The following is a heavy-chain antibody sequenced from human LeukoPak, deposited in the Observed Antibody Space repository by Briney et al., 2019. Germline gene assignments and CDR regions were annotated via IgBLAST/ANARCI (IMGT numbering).Heavy chain of an antibody. CDR3: AKDPDEAVAGTPFDH. D-gene: IGHD6-19*01. CDR1: GFTFSSYG. J-gene: IGHJ4*02. V-gene: IGHV3-30*02. Sequence: GGSLRPSCAASGFTFSSYGMHWVRQAPGKGLEWVAFIRYDGSNKYYADSVKGRFTISRDNSKNTLYLQMNSLRAEDTAVYYCAKDPDEAVAGTPFDHWGQGTLATVSS. CDR2: IRYDGSNK.